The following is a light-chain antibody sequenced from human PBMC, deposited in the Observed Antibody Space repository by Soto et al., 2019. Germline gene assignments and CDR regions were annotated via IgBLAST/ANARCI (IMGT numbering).Light chain of an antibody. V-gene: IGLV2-14*01. J-gene: IGLJ1*01. Sequence: QSVLTQPASVSGSPGQSITISCTGTSSDVGGYNYVSSYQQHPGKAPKLMIYDVSNRPSGVSNRFSGSKSGNTASLTISGLQAEDEADYYCSSYTSSSPYVFGTGTKLTVL. CDR1: SSDVGGYNY. CDR2: DVS. CDR3: SSYTSSSPYV.